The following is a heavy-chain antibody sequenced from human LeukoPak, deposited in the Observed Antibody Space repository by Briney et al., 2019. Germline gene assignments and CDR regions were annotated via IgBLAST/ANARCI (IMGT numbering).Heavy chain of an antibody. D-gene: IGHD1-20*01. CDR3: ARHSNWNGGVDWFDP. J-gene: IGHJ5*02. CDR1: GGSISSGSYY. V-gene: IGHV4-61*02. CDR2: IYTSGST. Sequence: PSQTLSLTCTVSGGSISSGSYYWRWIRQPAGKGLEWIGRIYTSGSTNYNPSLKSRVTISVDTSKNQLSLKLNSVTAADTAVYYCARHSNWNGGVDWFDPWGQGTQVTVSS.